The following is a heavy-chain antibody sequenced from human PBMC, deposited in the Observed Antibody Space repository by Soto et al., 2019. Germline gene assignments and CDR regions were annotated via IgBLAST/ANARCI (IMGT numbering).Heavy chain of an antibody. CDR3: ARVSSDFGVVISPHFDY. D-gene: IGHD3-3*01. J-gene: IGHJ4*02. CDR2: IYYSGST. Sequence: SEPLSLTSTVSGGSISSYYWSWIRQPPGKGLEWIGYIYYSGSTNYNPSLKSRVTISVDTSKNQFSLKLSSVTAADTAVYYCARVSSDFGVVISPHFDYWGQGTLVTVSS. V-gene: IGHV4-59*01. CDR1: GGSISSYY.